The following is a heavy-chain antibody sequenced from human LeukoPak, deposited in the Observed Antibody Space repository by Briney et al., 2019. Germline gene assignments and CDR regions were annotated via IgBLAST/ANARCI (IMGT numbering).Heavy chain of an antibody. J-gene: IGHJ4*02. V-gene: IGHV4-59*02. CDR2: LSYTGKT. Sequence: PSETLSLTCNVSGVSVSTSHWNWIRQRPGKGLEWIGCLSYTGKTDYNPSLKSRVSISLGSSNNHFSLKLTSVTAADTTVYYCSEGYFEPFDHWGQGILVTVSS. D-gene: IGHD2/OR15-2a*01. CDR1: GVSVSTSH. CDR3: SEGYFEPFDH.